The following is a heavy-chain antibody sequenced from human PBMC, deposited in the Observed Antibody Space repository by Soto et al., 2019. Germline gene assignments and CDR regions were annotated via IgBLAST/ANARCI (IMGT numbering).Heavy chain of an antibody. V-gene: IGHV3-30*18. CDR3: AKPLYGSGSTDAFDI. J-gene: IGHJ3*02. CDR1: GFTFSSYS. Sequence: VQLVESGGGLVKPGGSLRLSCAASGFTFSSYSMHWVRQAPGKGLEWVAVISYDGSNKYYADSVKGRFTISRDNSKNTLYLQMNSLRAEDTAVYYCAKPLYGSGSTDAFDIWGQGTMVTVSS. CDR2: ISYDGSNK. D-gene: IGHD3-10*01.